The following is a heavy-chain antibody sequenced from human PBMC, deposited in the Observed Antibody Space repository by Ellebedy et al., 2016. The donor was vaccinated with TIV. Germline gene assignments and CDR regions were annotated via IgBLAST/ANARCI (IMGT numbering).Heavy chain of an antibody. V-gene: IGHV3-7*03. CDR1: GFTFSSFW. CDR2: MDQDGSKT. Sequence: GESLKISCAASGFTFSSFWMTWARQVPGKGLEWVANMDQDGSKTNYVGSVKGRFSISRDNAQNSLYLQMNSLRAEDTAMYYCARDDGSEGALSYWGQGTLVTVSS. CDR3: ARDDGSEGALSY. J-gene: IGHJ4*02. D-gene: IGHD3-10*01.